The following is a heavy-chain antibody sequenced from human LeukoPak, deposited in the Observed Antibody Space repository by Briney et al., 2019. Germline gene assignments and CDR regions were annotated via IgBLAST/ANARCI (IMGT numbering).Heavy chain of an antibody. CDR1: GGTFSSYA. D-gene: IGHD4-17*01. CDR2: MNPNSGNT. V-gene: IGHV1-8*02. J-gene: IGHJ3*02. Sequence: ASVKVSCKASGGTFSSYAISWVRQATGQGLEWMGWMNPNSGNTGYAQKFQGRVTMTRNTSISTAYMELSSLRSEDTAVYYCARRGLRYDAFDIWGQGTMVTVSS. CDR3: ARRGLRYDAFDI.